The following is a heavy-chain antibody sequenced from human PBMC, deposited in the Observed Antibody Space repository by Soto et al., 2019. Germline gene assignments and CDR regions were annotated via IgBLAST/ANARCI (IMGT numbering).Heavy chain of an antibody. J-gene: IGHJ4*02. CDR2: IYFSETT. D-gene: IGHD5-12*01. CDR3: AREGYSYAYFDY. Sequence: QVQLQESGPGLVKPSETLSLTCTVSGGSVSSISHYWSWIRQPPGKGLEWIGYIYFSETTNYNPSLKSRVTMSIDMSKNQFSLKLSSVTAADTAVYYCAREGYSYAYFDYWGQVTLVAVSS. CDR1: GGSVSSISHY. V-gene: IGHV4-61*01.